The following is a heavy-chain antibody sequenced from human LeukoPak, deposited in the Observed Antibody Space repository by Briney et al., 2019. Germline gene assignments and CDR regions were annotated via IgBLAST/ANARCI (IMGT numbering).Heavy chain of an antibody. CDR2: IKSKTDGETT. Sequence: GGSLRLSCVDSGLTFTNAWMSWVRQAPGKGLEWIGRIKSKTDGETTNYAEPVRGRFTISRDDSKSAVYLQMNSLKIEDTAVCYCTTDLGTYYHGSQRLIPIDYWGQGTLVTVSS. CDR3: TTDLGTYYHGSQRLIPIDY. D-gene: IGHD3-10*01. CDR1: GLTFTNAW. V-gene: IGHV3-15*01. J-gene: IGHJ4*02.